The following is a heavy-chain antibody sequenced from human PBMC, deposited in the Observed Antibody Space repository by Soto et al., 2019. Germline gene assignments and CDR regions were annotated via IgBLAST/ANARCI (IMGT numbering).Heavy chain of an antibody. CDR2: ISAYNGNT. CDR3: ARLGGSGYFDWLLNTPTQGYYFDY. CDR1: GYTFTSYG. V-gene: IGHV1-18*01. J-gene: IGHJ4*02. Sequence: ASVKVSCKASGYTFTSYGISWVRQAPGQGLEWMGWISAYNGNTNYAQKLQGRVTMTTDTSTSTAYMELRSLRSDDTAVYYCARLGGSGYFDWLLNTPTQGYYFDYWGQGTLVTVSS. D-gene: IGHD3-9*01.